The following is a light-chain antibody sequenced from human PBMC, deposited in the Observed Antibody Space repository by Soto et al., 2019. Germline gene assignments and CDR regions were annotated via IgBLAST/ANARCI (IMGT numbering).Light chain of an antibody. CDR2: GAS. CDR3: QLGIT. V-gene: IGKV3-20*01. CDR1: QSVSSSY. Sequence: EIVLTQSPGTLSLSPGERATLSCRASQSVSSSYLAWYQQKPGQAPRLLIYGASSRATGIRDRFSGSGSGTDFTLTISRLEPEDFAVYYCQLGITFGPGTKADIK. J-gene: IGKJ3*01.